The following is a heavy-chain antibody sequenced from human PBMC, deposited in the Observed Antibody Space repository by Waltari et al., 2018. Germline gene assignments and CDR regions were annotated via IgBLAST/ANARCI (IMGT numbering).Heavy chain of an antibody. CDR1: GGTFSSYA. J-gene: IGHJ6*02. D-gene: IGHD3-3*01. CDR3: ASDNYDFWSGYSRYGMDV. CDR2: IIPIFGTA. V-gene: IGHV1-69*01. Sequence: QVQLVQSGAEVKKPGSSVKVSCKASGGTFSSYAISWVRQDAGKGLEWMGGIIPIFGTANYAQKFQGRVTITADESTSTAYMELSSLRSEDTAVYYCASDNYDFWSGYSRYGMDVWGQGTTVTVSS.